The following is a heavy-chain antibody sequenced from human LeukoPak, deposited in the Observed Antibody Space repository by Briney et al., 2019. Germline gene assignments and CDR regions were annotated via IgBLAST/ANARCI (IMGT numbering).Heavy chain of an antibody. CDR3: ARDNYRDSSDY. CDR2: IYSGGST. CDR1: GFTFSDYY. D-gene: IGHD5-24*01. Sequence: GGSLRLSCAASGFTFSDYYMSWIRQAPGKGLEWVSVIYSGGSTYYADSVKGRFTISRDNSKNTLYLQMNSLRAEDTAVYYCARDNYRDSSDYWGQGTLVTVSS. J-gene: IGHJ4*02. V-gene: IGHV3-66*02.